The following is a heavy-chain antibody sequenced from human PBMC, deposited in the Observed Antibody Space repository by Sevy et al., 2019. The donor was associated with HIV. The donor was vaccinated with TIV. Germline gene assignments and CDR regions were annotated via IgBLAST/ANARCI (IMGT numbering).Heavy chain of an antibody. CDR3: AGDSSGYYSWVAFDI. J-gene: IGHJ3*02. D-gene: IGHD3-22*01. Sequence: ASVKASCKASGGTFSSYAISWVRQAPGQGLEWMGGIIPIFGTANYAQKFQGRVTITADESTGTAYMELSSLRSEDTAVYYCAGDSSGYYSWVAFDIWGQGTMVTVSS. V-gene: IGHV1-69*13. CDR2: IIPIFGTA. CDR1: GGTFSSYA.